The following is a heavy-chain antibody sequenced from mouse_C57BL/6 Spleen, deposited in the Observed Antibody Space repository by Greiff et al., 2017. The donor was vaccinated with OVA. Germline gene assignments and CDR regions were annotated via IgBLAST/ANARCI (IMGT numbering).Heavy chain of an antibody. CDR1: GYTFTSYW. V-gene: IGHV1-55*01. CDR2: IYPGSGST. Sequence: QVQLQQPGAELVKPGASVKMSCKASGYTFTSYWITWVKQRPGQGLEWIGDIYPGSGSTNYNEKFKSKATLTVDTSSSTAYMQLSSLTSEDSAVYYCARSTVVPYYAMDYWGQGTSVTVSS. D-gene: IGHD1-1*01. CDR3: ARSTVVPYYAMDY. J-gene: IGHJ4*01.